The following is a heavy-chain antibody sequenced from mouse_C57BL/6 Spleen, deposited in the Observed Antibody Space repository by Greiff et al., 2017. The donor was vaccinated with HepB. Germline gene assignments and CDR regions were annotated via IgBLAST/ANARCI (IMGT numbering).Heavy chain of an antibody. J-gene: IGHJ2*01. CDR2: LNPNNGGT. V-gene: IGHV1-26*01. CDR1: GYTFTDYY. CDR3: ARVTTVVDNYFDY. D-gene: IGHD1-1*01. Sequence: VQLQQSGPELVKPGASVKISCKASGYTFTDYYMNWVKQSHGKSLEWIGDLNPNNGGTSYNQKFKGKATLTVDKSSSTAYMELRSLTSEDSAVYYCARVTTVVDNYFDYWGQGTTLTVSS.